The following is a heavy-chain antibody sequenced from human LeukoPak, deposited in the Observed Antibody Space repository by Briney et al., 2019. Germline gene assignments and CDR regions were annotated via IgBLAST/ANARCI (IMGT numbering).Heavy chain of an antibody. Sequence: PGGSLRLSCAASGFTFSSYWMTWVRQAPGKGLEWVANIKQDGSKKNYVDSVKGRFTISRDNSKNTLYLQMNSLRAEDTAVYYCARDKGGSYGVFDYWGQGTLVTISS. D-gene: IGHD1-26*01. CDR1: GFTFSSYW. CDR3: ARDKGGSYGVFDY. J-gene: IGHJ4*02. CDR2: IKQDGSKK. V-gene: IGHV3-7*01.